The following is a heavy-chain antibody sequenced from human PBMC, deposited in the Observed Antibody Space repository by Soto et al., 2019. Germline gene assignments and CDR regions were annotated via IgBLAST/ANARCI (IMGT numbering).Heavy chain of an antibody. D-gene: IGHD6-6*01. V-gene: IGHV3-53*01. CDR1: GLTVSRTQ. J-gene: IGHJ4*01. Sequence: GGSLRLSCAVSGLTVSRTQMSWVRQAPGKGLQWVSVIYSAGSTYYANAVKGRFTISRDISENKIFLELNGLTVDDTAVYYCARAREQEYSSSIFFDYWGRGTVVTVSS. CDR2: IYSAGST. CDR3: ARAREQEYSSSIFFDY.